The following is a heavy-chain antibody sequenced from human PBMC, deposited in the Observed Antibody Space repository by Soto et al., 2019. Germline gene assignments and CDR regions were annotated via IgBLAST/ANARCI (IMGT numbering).Heavy chain of an antibody. J-gene: IGHJ1*01. CDR2: ISSDGTET. D-gene: IGHD3-3*01. Sequence: GGSLRLSCAASGFTFSISWMNWVRQAPGKGLEWVAYISSDGTETNYVDSVRGRFTISRDNAKNSLFLQMNSLRAEDTAVYYCARGDGSSILTFQHWGQGTLLTVSS. CDR3: ARGDGSSILTFQH. CDR1: GFTFSISW. V-gene: IGHV3-7*01.